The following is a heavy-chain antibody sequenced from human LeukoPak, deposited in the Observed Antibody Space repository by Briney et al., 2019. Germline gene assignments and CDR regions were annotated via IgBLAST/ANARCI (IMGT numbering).Heavy chain of an antibody. J-gene: IGHJ6*02. CDR1: GGSFSGYY. CDR2: INHSGST. CDR3: ARGPPAKPGTGYYYGMDV. D-gene: IGHD2-2*01. Sequence: SETLSLTCAVYGGSFSGYYWSWIRQPPGKGLEWLGEINHSGSTNYNPSLKSRVIISVDMSKNQFSLKLSSVTAADTAVYYCARGPPAKPGTGYYYGMDVWGQGTTVTVSS. V-gene: IGHV4-34*01.